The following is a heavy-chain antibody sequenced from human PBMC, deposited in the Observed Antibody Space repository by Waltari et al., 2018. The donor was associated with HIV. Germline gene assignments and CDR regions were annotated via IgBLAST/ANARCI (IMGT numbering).Heavy chain of an antibody. V-gene: IGHV4-61*02. J-gene: IGHJ4*02. Sequence: QVQLKESGPGLVKPSQTLSLKCTVSGGSISSDSYYWSWIRQPAGKGLEWIGRIYSSGTTNYNPSLKSRVTISVDTAKNQFSLTLTSVTAADTAVYYCAGDFGDNRDGDYWGQGTLVTVSS. CDR3: AGDFGDNRDGDY. CDR1: GGSISSDSYY. D-gene: IGHD2-21*01. CDR2: IYSSGTT.